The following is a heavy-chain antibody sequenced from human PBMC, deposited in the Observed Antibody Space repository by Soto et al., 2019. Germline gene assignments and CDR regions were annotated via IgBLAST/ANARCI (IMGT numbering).Heavy chain of an antibody. CDR2: INPNSGGT. CDR3: AREMYSSSWYSPNWFDP. D-gene: IGHD6-13*01. V-gene: IGHV1-2*04. Sequence: ASVKVSCKASGYTFTGYYMHWVRQAPGQGLEWMGWINPNSGGTNYAQKFQGWVTMTRDTSISTAYMELSRLRSDDTAVYYCAREMYSSSWYSPNWFDPWGQGTLVTVSS. CDR1: GYTFTGYY. J-gene: IGHJ5*02.